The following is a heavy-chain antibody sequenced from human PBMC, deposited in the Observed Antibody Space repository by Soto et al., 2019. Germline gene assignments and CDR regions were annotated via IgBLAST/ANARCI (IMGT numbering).Heavy chain of an antibody. V-gene: IGHV4-59*01. Sequence: PSETLSLTCTVSGGSISSYYWSWIRQPPGKGLEWIGYIYYSGSTNYNPSLKSRVTISVDTSKNQFSLKLSSVTAADTAVYYCARDKRDRYSSSSVHYYYGMDVWGQGTTVTVSS. CDR3: ARDKRDRYSSSSVHYYYGMDV. CDR2: IYYSGST. D-gene: IGHD6-6*01. J-gene: IGHJ6*02. CDR1: GGSISSYY.